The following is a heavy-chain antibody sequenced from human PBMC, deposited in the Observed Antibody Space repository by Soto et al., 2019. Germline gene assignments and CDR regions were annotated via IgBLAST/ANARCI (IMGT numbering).Heavy chain of an antibody. J-gene: IGHJ4*02. CDR3: ARGFWVESGPSFDY. CDR1: GGAVSSGTYY. V-gene: IGHV4-61*01. Sequence: QVQLQESGPGLVKPSETLSLTCTVSGGAVSSGTYYWNWIRQPPGKGLEWIGFIYYNGRNNYNPSVKSRVTLSVDAAKNPFCRQLYSVTAADTAVYHCARGFWVESGPSFDYGGQGILVTVSS. D-gene: IGHD3-16*01. CDR2: IYYNGRN.